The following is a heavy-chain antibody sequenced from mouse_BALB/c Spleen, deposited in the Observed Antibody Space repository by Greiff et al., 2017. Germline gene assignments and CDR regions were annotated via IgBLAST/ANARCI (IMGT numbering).Heavy chain of an antibody. CDR2: INSNGGST. CDR3: ATIYLLWRMDY. CDR1: GFTFSSYG. V-gene: IGHV5-6-3*01. D-gene: IGHD2-1*01. Sequence: EVKLVESGGGLVQPGGSLKLSCAASGFTFSSYGMSWVRQTPDKRLELVATINSNGGSTYSQDSVKGRFTISRDNAKNTLYLQMSSLMSEDTAMDYCATIYLLWRMDYWGQGTSVTVSS. J-gene: IGHJ4*01.